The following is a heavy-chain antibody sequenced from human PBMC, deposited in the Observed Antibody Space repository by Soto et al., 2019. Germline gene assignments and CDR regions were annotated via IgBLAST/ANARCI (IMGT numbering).Heavy chain of an antibody. D-gene: IGHD3-22*01. CDR2: IYYSGST. V-gene: IGHV4-31*03. CDR1: GGSISGGNYY. CDR3: ARTSYDSSGTAADP. Sequence: QVQLQESGPGLFKPSQTLSLTCTVSGGSISGGNYYWSWIRQHPGKGLEWIGYIYYSGSTYYNPSLKSRVTISVDTSKNQFSLKLSSVTAADPAVYYCARTSYDSSGTAADPWGQGTLVTVSS. J-gene: IGHJ5*02.